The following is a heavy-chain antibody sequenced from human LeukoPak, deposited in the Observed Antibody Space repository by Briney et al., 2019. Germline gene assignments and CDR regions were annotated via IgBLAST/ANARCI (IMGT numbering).Heavy chain of an antibody. Sequence: GGSLRLSCAASGFTFNIYAISWVRQAPGKGLEWVSSISGTGGGTYYADSVKGRFTISRDNSKNTLYLQMSSLRAEDTAVYYCAKGPWGYDFWSGYYWDAFDIWGQGTMVTVSS. D-gene: IGHD3-3*01. CDR1: GFTFNIYA. J-gene: IGHJ3*02. CDR3: AKGPWGYDFWSGYYWDAFDI. V-gene: IGHV3-23*01. CDR2: ISGTGGGT.